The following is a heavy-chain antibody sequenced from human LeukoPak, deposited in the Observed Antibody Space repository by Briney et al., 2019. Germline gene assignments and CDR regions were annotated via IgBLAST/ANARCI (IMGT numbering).Heavy chain of an antibody. J-gene: IGHJ4*02. CDR2: ISSSGSTI. V-gene: IGHV3-48*04. CDR1: GFTFSSYS. CDR3: ARYSTPRMKGYHQY. Sequence: GGSLRLSCAASGFTFSSYSMNWVRQAPGKGLEWVSYISSSGSTIYYADSVKGRFTISRDNAKNSLYLQMNSLRAEDTAVYYCARYSTPRMKGYHQYWGQGTLVTVSS. D-gene: IGHD2-15*01.